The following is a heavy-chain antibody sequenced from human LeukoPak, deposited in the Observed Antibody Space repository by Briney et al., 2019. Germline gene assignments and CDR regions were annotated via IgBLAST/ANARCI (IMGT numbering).Heavy chain of an antibody. J-gene: IGHJ5*02. CDR1: GYTFTNYW. CDR3: ARRGVGYINWFDP. Sequence: LGGSLKISCEASGYTFTNYWIGWVRQMPGKGLEWMGIIYPGDSDTRYSPSFQGQVTISADKSISTSYLQWSSLKASDTAMYYCARRGVGYINWFDPWGQGTLVTVSS. V-gene: IGHV5-51*01. CDR2: IYPGDSDT. D-gene: IGHD5-18*01.